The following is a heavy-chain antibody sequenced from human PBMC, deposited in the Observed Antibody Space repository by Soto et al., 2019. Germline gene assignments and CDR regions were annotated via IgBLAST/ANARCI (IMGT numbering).Heavy chain of an antibody. V-gene: IGHV3-9*01. J-gene: IGHJ4*02. CDR2: INWKSDI. Sequence: GGSLRLSCAVSGFTFDDNAMQWVRQAPEKGLEWVSGINWKSDIGYADSVKGRFTISRDNAENSLYLQMNSLRAEDTALYYCAIPQDRGGRTTFIYWGQGTQVTVSS. CDR1: GFTFDDNA. D-gene: IGHD3-16*01. CDR3: AIPQDRGGRTTFIY.